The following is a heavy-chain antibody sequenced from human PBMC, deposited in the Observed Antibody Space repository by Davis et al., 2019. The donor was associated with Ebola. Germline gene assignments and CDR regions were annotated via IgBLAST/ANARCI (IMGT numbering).Heavy chain of an antibody. D-gene: IGHD3-22*01. CDR1: GYTFTSYY. V-gene: IGHV1-46*01. Sequence: ASVKVSCKASGYTFTSYYMHWVRQAPGQGLEWMGIINPSGGSTSYAQKFQGRVTMTRDTSTSTVYMELCSLRSEDTAVYYCARDLYDSSGYYSNWFDPWGQGTLVTVSS. CDR3: ARDLYDSSGYYSNWFDP. J-gene: IGHJ5*02. CDR2: INPSGGST.